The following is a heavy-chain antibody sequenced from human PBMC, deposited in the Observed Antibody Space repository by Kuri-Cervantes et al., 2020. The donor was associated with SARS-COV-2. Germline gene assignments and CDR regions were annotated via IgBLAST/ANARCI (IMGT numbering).Heavy chain of an antibody. Sequence: GSLRLSCAASGFTFSSYSMNWVRQAPGKGLEWIGYIYYSGSTNYNPSLKSRVTISVDTSKNQFSLKLSSVTAADTAVYYCARGITMVRGVRVRDAFDIWGQGTMVTVSS. CDR3: ARGITMVRGVRVRDAFDI. CDR2: IYYSGST. V-gene: IGHV4-59*12. D-gene: IGHD3-10*01. CDR1: GFTFSSYS. J-gene: IGHJ3*02.